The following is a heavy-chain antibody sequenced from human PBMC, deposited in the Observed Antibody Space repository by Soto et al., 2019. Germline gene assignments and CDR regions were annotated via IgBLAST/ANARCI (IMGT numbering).Heavy chain of an antibody. Sequence: GGPLRLSCAASGFTFSSYSMNWVRQAPGKGLEWVSYISSSSSTIYYADSVKGRFTISRDNAKNSLYLQMNSLRDEDTAVYYCARGQPSGYSSGWYGRGSYWGQGTLVTVSS. CDR2: ISSSSSTI. J-gene: IGHJ4*02. V-gene: IGHV3-48*02. CDR1: GFTFSSYS. CDR3: ARGQPSGYSSGWYGRGSY. D-gene: IGHD6-19*01.